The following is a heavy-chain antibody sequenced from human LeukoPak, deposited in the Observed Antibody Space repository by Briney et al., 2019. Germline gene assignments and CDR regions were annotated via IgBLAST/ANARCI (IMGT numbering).Heavy chain of an antibody. CDR2: INPSSGGT. D-gene: IGHD1-26*01. CDR3: ARDQTLVGATPKYYFGMDV. CDR1: GYTFTAYY. J-gene: IGHJ6*02. V-gene: IGHV1-2*02. Sequence: ASVKVSCKTSGYTFTAYYMHWVRQAPGQGLEWMGWINPSSGGTNYAQKFQGRVTMTRDTSINTAYMDLSSLRSDDTAVYYCARDQTLVGATPKYYFGMDVWGQGATVTVSS.